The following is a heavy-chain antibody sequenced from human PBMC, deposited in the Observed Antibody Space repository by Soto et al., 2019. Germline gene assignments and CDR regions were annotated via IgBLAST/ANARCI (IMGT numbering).Heavy chain of an antibody. CDR2: INHSGST. Sequence: PSETLSLTCAVYGGSFSGYYWSWIRQPPGKGLEWIGEINHSGSTNYNPSLKSRVTISVDTSKNQFSLKLSSVTAADTAVYYCARKTARSYYYYYYMDVWGKGTTVTVSS. V-gene: IGHV4-34*01. CDR3: ARKTARSYYYYYYMDV. D-gene: IGHD5-18*01. CDR1: GGSFSGYY. J-gene: IGHJ6*03.